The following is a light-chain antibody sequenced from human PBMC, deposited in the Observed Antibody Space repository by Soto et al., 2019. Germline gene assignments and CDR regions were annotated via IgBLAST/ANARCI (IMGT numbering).Light chain of an antibody. V-gene: IGKV3-20*01. CDR2: VAS. CDR3: QHYGYSTGMYT. CDR1: QSISSSY. J-gene: IGKJ2*01. Sequence: EIVLTQSPGTLSLSPGERATLSCRASQSISSSYLAWYQQKPGQAPGLLIYVASRRATGIPDRFIGSGSGTDFTLTISRREPEDFAVDYCQHYGYSTGMYTFGQGTKLEIK.